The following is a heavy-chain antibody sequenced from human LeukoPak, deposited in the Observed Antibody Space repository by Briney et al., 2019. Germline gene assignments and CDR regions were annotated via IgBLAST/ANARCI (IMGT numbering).Heavy chain of an antibody. V-gene: IGHV3-23*04. CDR1: GFTFSTYA. Sequence: VESGGGLVKPGGSLRLSCAASGFTFSTYAMSWVRQAPGKGLEWVSTISAGGANTYYTDSVKGRFTISRDNSKNTLYLQMNSLRAEDTAIYYCAKDGESGRGNPRVDWFDSWGQGTLVTVSS. CDR2: ISAGGANT. J-gene: IGHJ5*01. CDR3: AKDGESGRGNPRVDWFDS. D-gene: IGHD4-17*01.